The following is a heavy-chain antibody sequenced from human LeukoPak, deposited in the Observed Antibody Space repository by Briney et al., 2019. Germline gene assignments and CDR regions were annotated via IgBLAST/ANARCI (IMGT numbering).Heavy chain of an antibody. D-gene: IGHD6-19*01. J-gene: IGHJ4*02. Sequence: SETLSLTCTVSGGSISSYYWSWIRQPPGKALEWIGYIYYSGSTNYNPSLKSRVTISVDTSKNQFSLKLSSVTAADTAVYYCARLNSSGWYPSYWGQGTLVTVSS. CDR1: GGSISSYY. V-gene: IGHV4-59*08. CDR2: IYYSGST. CDR3: ARLNSSGWYPSY.